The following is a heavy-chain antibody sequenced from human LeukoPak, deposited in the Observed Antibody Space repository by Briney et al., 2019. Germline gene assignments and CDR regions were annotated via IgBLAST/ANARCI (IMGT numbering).Heavy chain of an antibody. D-gene: IGHD2-2*01. CDR1: GFTFSSYA. CDR3: AKDLYCSSNSCYLSDY. Sequence: GGSLRLSCAASGFTFSSYAMSWVRQAPGKGLEWVSAISGSGVSTYYADSVKGRFTISRDYSKNTLYLQMGSLRAEDTAVYYCAKDLYCSSNSCYLSDYWGQGTLVTVSS. CDR2: ISGSGVST. J-gene: IGHJ4*02. V-gene: IGHV3-23*01.